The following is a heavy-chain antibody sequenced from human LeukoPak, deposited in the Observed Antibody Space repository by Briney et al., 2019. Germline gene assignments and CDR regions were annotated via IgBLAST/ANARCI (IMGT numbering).Heavy chain of an antibody. CDR3: ARDKPGIAAAGTGDY. V-gene: IGHV1-2*02. CDR1: RYTFTVYY. Sequence: PSVKVSCKASRYTFTVYYMHCVRQAPGQGLEWMGCINPNSGGTNYAQKFQGRVTMNRDTSISTAYMELSRLSSDETAVYYCARDKPGIAAAGTGDYWGQGTMVSVCS. D-gene: IGHD6-13*01. J-gene: IGHJ4*02. CDR2: INPNSGGT.